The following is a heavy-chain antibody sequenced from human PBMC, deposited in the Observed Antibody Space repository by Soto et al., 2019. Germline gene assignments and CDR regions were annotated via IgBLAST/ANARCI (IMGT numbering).Heavy chain of an antibody. D-gene: IGHD5-18*01. J-gene: IGHJ4*02. CDR2: MSSTSSTI. CDR3: AREYTYGSNFFDC. CDR1: GFTFSSYS. Sequence: WGSLRLSCAASGFTFSSYSINWGRQGPGKGLEWVSYMSSTSSTIYYADSVKGRFTISRDNAKNSLYLQMNSLRDEDTAVYYCAREYTYGSNFFDCWGQGALVTVSS. V-gene: IGHV3-48*02.